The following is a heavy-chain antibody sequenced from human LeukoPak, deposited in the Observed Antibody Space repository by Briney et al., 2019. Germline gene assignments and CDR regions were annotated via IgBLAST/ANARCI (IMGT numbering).Heavy chain of an antibody. V-gene: IGHV1-2*02. CDR1: GYTFTGYY. Sequence: GASVKVSCKASGYTFTGYYMHWVRQAPGQGLGWMGWINPNSGGTNYAQKFQGRVTMTRDTSISTAYMELSRLRSDDTAVYYCAGDLGPGGDEYYFDYWGQGTLVTVSS. D-gene: IGHD2-21*02. CDR2: INPNSGGT. CDR3: AGDLGPGGDEYYFDY. J-gene: IGHJ4*02.